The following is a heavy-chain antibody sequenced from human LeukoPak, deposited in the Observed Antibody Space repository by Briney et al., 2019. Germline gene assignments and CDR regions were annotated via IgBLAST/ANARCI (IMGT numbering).Heavy chain of an antibody. Sequence: GASVKVSCKASGYTFTSYDINWVRQATGQGLEWMGWMTPNSGNTGYAQKFQGRVTMTRDASISTAYMELSRLRSDDTAVYYCAREVVTASPRDDAFDIWGQGTMVTVSS. J-gene: IGHJ3*02. V-gene: IGHV1-8*01. CDR2: MTPNSGNT. D-gene: IGHD2-21*02. CDR1: GYTFTSYD. CDR3: AREVVTASPRDDAFDI.